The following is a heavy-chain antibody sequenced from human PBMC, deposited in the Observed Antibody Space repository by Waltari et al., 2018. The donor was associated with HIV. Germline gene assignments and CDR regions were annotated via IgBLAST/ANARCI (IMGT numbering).Heavy chain of an antibody. CDR2: TSPSARPL. CDR3: GRSAKDPTGHYPSLFYFDV. CDR1: GFIFGDYY. J-gene: IGHJ2*01. Sequence: QVQLVESGGGLVKPGGSLSLSCVASGFIFGDYYMAWIHLSPGQRLQWMAYTSPSARPLNYQSAVNSRFNISMNNSEKSVTRQRDSLTADDSAIYYCGRSAKDPTGHYPSLFYFDVWGRGSLVTVSS. D-gene: IGHD3-3*01. V-gene: IGHV3-11*04.